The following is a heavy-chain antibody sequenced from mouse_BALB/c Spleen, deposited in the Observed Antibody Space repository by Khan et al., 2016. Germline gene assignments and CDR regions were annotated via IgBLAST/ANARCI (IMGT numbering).Heavy chain of an antibody. CDR3: STGYDFDWDYYAMDY. CDR1: GDSITSGY. Sequence: MQLEESGPSLVKPCQTLSLTCSVTGDSITSGYWNWIRKFSGNKLEYLGYISYSGSTYYNPSLKNRVSITRETSKNKFYLQLNSMTTDDTATYSTSTGYDFDWDYYAMDYWGQGTSVTVSS. D-gene: IGHD2-4*01. CDR2: ISYSGST. V-gene: IGHV3-8*02. J-gene: IGHJ4*01.